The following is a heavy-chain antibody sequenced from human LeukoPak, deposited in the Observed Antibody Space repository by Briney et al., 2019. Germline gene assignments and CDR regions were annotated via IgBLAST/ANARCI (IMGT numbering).Heavy chain of an antibody. D-gene: IGHD6-13*01. CDR3: ARGPRGQQLAADAFDI. CDR2: ISSSSSYI. CDR1: GFTFSSYS. J-gene: IGHJ3*02. V-gene: IGHV3-21*01. Sequence: GGSLRLSCAASGFTFSSYSMNWVRQAPGKGLEWVLSISSSSSYIYYADLVKGRFTISRDNAKNSLYLQMNSLRAEDTAVYYCARGPRGQQLAADAFDIWGQGTMVTVSS.